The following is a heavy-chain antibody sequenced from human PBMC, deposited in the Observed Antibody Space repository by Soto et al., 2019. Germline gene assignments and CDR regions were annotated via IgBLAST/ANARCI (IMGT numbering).Heavy chain of an antibody. CDR3: ARPIWTGYYTDAFAI. J-gene: IGHJ3*02. CDR2: IYYSGST. Sequence: QVQLQESGPGLLKPSQTLSLTATVSGGSISSGGYYWSWIRQHPGKGLEWIGDIYYSGSTYYNPSLKSRVTTSGDTSKNPFARKLSSVTAAETAVYDGARPIWTGYYTDAFAIWGQGTMVTVSS. V-gene: IGHV4-31*03. CDR1: GGSISSGGYY. D-gene: IGHD3-3*01.